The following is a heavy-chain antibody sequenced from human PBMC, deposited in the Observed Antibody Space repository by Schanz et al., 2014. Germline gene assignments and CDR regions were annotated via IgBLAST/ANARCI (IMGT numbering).Heavy chain of an antibody. CDR3: ARVSHVYRYYYIDF. D-gene: IGHD3-16*02. Sequence: QVQLQESGPGLVKPSQTLSLTCTVSGGSVSSGGDYWSWIRQHPGKGLEWIGFISYSGSTYYNPSLKSRVTISVDTSKNQCSLNLSSATAADTAIYYCARVSHVYRYYYIDFWGKGTTVTVSS. J-gene: IGHJ6*03. CDR2: ISYSGST. CDR1: GGSVSSGGDY. V-gene: IGHV4-31*03.